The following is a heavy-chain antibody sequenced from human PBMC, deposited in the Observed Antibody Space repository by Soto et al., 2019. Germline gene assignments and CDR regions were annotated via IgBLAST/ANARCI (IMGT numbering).Heavy chain of an antibody. CDR3: AREIPSRGAGWFDP. CDR1: GFTFSSYS. J-gene: IGHJ5*02. Sequence: EVQLVESGGGLVQPGGSLRLSCAASGFTFSSYSMNWVRQAPGKGLEWVSYISSSSSTIYYADSVKGRFTISRDNAKNSLYLKMNSLRDEDTAVYYWAREIPSRGAGWFDPWGQGTLVTVSS. CDR2: ISSSSSTI. D-gene: IGHD3-10*01. V-gene: IGHV3-48*02.